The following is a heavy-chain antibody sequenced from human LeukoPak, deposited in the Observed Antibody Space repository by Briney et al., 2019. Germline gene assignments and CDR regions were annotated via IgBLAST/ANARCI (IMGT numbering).Heavy chain of an antibody. CDR2: INHSGST. Sequence: SETLSLTCAVYGGSFSGYYWSWIRQPLGKGLEWIGEINHSGSTNYNPSLKSRVTISVDTSKNQFSLKLSSVTAADTAVYYCARGPRSSWYPIDYWGQGTLVTVSS. CDR3: ARGPRSSWYPIDY. CDR1: GGSFSGYY. D-gene: IGHD6-13*01. J-gene: IGHJ4*02. V-gene: IGHV4-34*01.